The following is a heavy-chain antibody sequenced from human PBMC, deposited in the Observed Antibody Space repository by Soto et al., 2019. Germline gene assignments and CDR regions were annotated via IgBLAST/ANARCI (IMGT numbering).Heavy chain of an antibody. D-gene: IGHD5-12*01. CDR2: IWYDGSLQ. CDR3: AILWGDGYNLGQDYNGMDV. V-gene: IGHV3-33*01. CDR1: GFSFENYG. Sequence: QVQMVESGGGVVQPGRSLRLSCAASGFSFENYGMHWVRQAPGRGLEWVAIIWYDGSLQYYAAAVKGRFTISRDNSKNTRYLEMNSRRAEDTAVYYCAILWGDGYNLGQDYNGMDVWGQGTTVIVSS. J-gene: IGHJ6*02.